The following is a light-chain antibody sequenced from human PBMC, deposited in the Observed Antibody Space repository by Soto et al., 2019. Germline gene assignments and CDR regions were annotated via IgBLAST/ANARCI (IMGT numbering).Light chain of an antibody. J-gene: IGKJ3*01. Sequence: EIVMTQSPATLSVSPGERATLSCRASQSVSSNLAWYQQKPGQAPRLLIYGASTRATGIPAGFSGSGSGTEFTRTNSSLQSEDFAVYYCQQYNNWPFTFGPGTKVDIK. V-gene: IGKV3-15*01. CDR1: QSVSSN. CDR3: QQYNNWPFT. CDR2: GAS.